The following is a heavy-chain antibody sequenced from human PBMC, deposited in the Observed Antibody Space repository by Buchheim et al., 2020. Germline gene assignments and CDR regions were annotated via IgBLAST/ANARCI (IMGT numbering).Heavy chain of an antibody. Sequence: EVQLVESGGDLVQPGGSLRLSCAASGFTFSSYGMNWVRQAPGKGLEWISYISSSGSNIHHADSVKGRFTISRDNAKNSLYLQMNSLRAEDTAVYYCARVPVGITMVQGVIVYYYYGMDVWGQGTT. CDR2: ISSSGSNI. CDR3: ARVPVGITMVQGVIVYYYYGMDV. V-gene: IGHV3-48*03. D-gene: IGHD3-10*01. J-gene: IGHJ6*02. CDR1: GFTFSSYG.